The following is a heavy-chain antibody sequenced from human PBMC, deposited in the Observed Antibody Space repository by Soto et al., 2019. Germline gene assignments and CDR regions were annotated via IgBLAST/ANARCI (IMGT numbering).Heavy chain of an antibody. CDR3: ARAEDDILTGSYYYYGMDV. CDR1: GYSFTSYW. Sequence: GESLKISCKGSGYSFTSYWISWVRQMPGKGLEWMGRIDPSDSYTNYSPSFQGHVTISADKSISTAYLQWSSLKASDTAMYYCARAEDDILTGSYYYYGMDVWGQGTTVTVSS. CDR2: IDPSDSYT. D-gene: IGHD3-9*01. V-gene: IGHV5-10-1*01. J-gene: IGHJ6*02.